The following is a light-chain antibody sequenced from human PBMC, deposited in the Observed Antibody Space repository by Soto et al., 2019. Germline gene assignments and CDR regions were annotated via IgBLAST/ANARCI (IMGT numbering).Light chain of an antibody. CDR2: GAS. CDR3: QHYGTSHRT. J-gene: IGKJ1*01. CDR1: QSVSSSS. Sequence: PGERATLSCRTSQSVSSSSLAWYQQKPGQAPRLLIYGASSRATGIANRFSGSGSGTDFTLTISRLEPEDFAVYYCQHYGTSHRTFGQGTKVEIK. V-gene: IGKV3-20*01.